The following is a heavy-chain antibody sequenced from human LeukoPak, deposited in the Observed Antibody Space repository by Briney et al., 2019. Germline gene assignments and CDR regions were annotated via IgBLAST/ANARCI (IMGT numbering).Heavy chain of an antibody. CDR2: IIPIFGTA. Sequence: EASVKVSCKASGYTFTSYYMHWVRQAPGQGLEWMGGIIPIFGTANYAQKFQGRVTITADESTSTAYMELSSLRSEDTAVYYCARAVNDYVWGSYRGYNFDYWGQGTLVTVSS. V-gene: IGHV1-69*13. J-gene: IGHJ4*02. CDR1: GYTFTSYY. CDR3: ARAVNDYVWGSYRGYNFDY. D-gene: IGHD3-16*02.